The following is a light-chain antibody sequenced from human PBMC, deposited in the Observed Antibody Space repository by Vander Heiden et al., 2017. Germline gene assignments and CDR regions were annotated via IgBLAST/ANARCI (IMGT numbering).Light chain of an antibody. Sequence: QSAPTQPASVSGSPGQSITISCTGTSSDIGNYNLVSWYQQHPGKAPKLMIYEVIKRPSGVSNRFSGSKSGNTASLTISGLQAEDEADYYCCSYAGTTTIFGGGTKVTVL. CDR1: SSDIGNYNL. J-gene: IGLJ2*01. CDR2: EVI. V-gene: IGLV2-23*02. CDR3: CSYAGTTTI.